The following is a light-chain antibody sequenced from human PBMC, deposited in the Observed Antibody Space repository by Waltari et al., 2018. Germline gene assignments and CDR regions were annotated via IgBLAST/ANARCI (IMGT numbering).Light chain of an antibody. J-gene: IGKJ2*01. V-gene: IGKV3-20*01. CDR1: QAVSSSY. CDR3: QQYGSTPYT. CDR2: GAS. Sequence: EIVLTKSPGTLSLSPGERATLSCRARQAVSSSYLAWYQQKPGQAPRLLIYGASRRATGLPDRFSGSGSGTDFTLTISRLEPEDFAVYYCQQYGSTPYTFGQGTKLEIK.